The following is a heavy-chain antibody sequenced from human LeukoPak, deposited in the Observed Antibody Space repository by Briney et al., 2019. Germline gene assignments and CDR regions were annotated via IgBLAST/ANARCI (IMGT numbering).Heavy chain of an antibody. CDR3: ARLYGDYPTGPFDY. D-gene: IGHD4-17*01. J-gene: IGHJ4*02. Sequence: GESLKISCKGSGYSFSTDWIGWVRKMPGKGLEWMGIIYPSDSDTRYSPSFQGQVTISADKSISTAYLQWSSLKASDTAVYYCARLYGDYPTGPFDYWGQGTLVTVSS. CDR1: GYSFSTDW. CDR2: IYPSDSDT. V-gene: IGHV5-51*01.